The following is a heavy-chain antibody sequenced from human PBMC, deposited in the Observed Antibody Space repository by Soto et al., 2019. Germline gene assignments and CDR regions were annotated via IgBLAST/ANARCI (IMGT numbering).Heavy chain of an antibody. Sequence: QVQLVESGGGLVKPGGSLRLSCAASGFTFSDYYMRWIRQAPGKGLEWISYISGSGSTIYYADSVRGRFTISRDNAENTLYLQMNSLRAEDTAVYYCARARGYYYYYMDVWGKGTTVTVSS. CDR1: GFTFSDYY. CDR2: ISGSGSTI. J-gene: IGHJ6*03. CDR3: ARARGYYYYYMDV. D-gene: IGHD3-10*01. V-gene: IGHV3-11*01.